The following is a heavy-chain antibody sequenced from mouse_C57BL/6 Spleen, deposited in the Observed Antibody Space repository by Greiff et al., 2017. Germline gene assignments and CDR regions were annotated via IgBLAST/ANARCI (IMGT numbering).Heavy chain of an antibody. CDR1: GFTFSSYG. CDR2: ISSGGSYT. J-gene: IGHJ1*03. CDR3: ARQRGYFEV. Sequence: EVKLVESGGDLVKPGGSLKLSCAASGFTFSSYGMSWVRQTPDKRLEWVATISSGGSYTYYPDSVKGRFTIPRDNAKNTLYLQMSSLKSEDTAMYYCARQRGYFEVWGTETTVTVSS. V-gene: IGHV5-6*01.